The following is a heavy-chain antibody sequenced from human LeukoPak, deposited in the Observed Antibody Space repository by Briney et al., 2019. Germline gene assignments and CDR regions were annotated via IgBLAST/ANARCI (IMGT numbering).Heavy chain of an antibody. V-gene: IGHV4-59*01. Sequence: PSETLSLTCTVSGGSISSYYWSWIRQPPGKGLEWIGYIYHSGSTNYNPSLKSRVTISVDTSKNQFYLKLSSVTAADTAVYYCARERIAVAGGYYFDYWGQGTLVTVSS. CDR3: ARERIAVAGGYYFDY. D-gene: IGHD6-19*01. CDR1: GGSISSYY. J-gene: IGHJ4*02. CDR2: IYHSGST.